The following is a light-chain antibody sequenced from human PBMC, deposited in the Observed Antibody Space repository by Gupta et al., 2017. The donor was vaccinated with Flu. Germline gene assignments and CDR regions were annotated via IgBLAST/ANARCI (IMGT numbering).Light chain of an antibody. V-gene: IGKV1-27*01. CDR2: AAT. J-gene: IGKJ1*01. CDR3: QKEYSSPRT. CDR1: HDIINY. Sequence: PTCLAASVGDRVTITGRAGHDIINYLAWYQQKPGKDPCLLIYAATTLQSGVPSWFSGSGSGTDFTLTISNLHPEDFATYYCQKEYSSPRTFGQGTKVEIK.